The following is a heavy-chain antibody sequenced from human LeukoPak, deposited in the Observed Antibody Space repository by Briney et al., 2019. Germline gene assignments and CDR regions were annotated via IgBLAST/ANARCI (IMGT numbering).Heavy chain of an antibody. V-gene: IGHV3-7*01. Sequence: GGSLRLXCAASGFAFSSYWMTWVRQAPGKGLEWVANIKEDGNAEYYADSVKGRFIISRDNAKNSLYLQMNNLRAEDTAVYFCARDHRDSYYFYWGQGTVVTVSS. J-gene: IGHJ4*02. CDR3: ARDHRDSYYFY. CDR1: GFAFSSYW. D-gene: IGHD3-22*01. CDR2: IKEDGNAE.